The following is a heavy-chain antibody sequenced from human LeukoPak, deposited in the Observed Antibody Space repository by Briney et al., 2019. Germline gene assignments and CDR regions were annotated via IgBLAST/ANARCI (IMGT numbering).Heavy chain of an antibody. CDR2: IYTSGST. Sequence: PSQTLSLTCTVSGGSISSGSYYWSWIRQPAGKGLEWIGRIYTSGSTNYNPSLKSRVTISVDTSKNRSSLKLSSVTAADTAVYYCAREGHHYYDSSGYFSGVDYWGQGTLVTVSS. V-gene: IGHV4-61*02. D-gene: IGHD3-22*01. CDR3: AREGHHYYDSSGYFSGVDY. CDR1: GGSISSGSYY. J-gene: IGHJ4*02.